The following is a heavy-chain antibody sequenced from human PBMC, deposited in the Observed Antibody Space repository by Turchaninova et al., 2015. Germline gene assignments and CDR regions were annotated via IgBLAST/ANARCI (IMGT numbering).Heavy chain of an antibody. D-gene: IGHD3-22*01. CDR2: INHSEST. CDR1: GRSFSGCY. J-gene: IGHJ4*02. CDR3: ARGNPRRGYYQSPEYYFDY. Sequence: QVQLQQWGAGLLKPSETLSLTCAAYGRSFSGCYWSLVRQPPGNGLELIGKINHSESTNCNPSLKSRVTISVDTSKNQFSLKLSTVTAADTAVYYCARGNPRRGYYQSPEYYFDYWGQGTLVTVSS. V-gene: IGHV4-34*01.